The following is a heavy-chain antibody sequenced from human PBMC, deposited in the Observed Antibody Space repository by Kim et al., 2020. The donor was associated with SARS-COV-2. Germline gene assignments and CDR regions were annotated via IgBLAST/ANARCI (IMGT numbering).Heavy chain of an antibody. CDR1: GGSISSYY. D-gene: IGHD3-22*01. V-gene: IGHV4-59*01. CDR3: ARWGLGDSRGTYGMDV. CDR2: IYYSGST. Sequence: SETLSLTCTVSGGSISSYYWSWIRQPPGKGLEWIGYIYYSGSTNYNPSLKSRVTISVDTSKNQFSLKLSSVTAADTAVYYCARWGLGDSRGTYGMDVWGQGTTVTVSS. J-gene: IGHJ6*02.